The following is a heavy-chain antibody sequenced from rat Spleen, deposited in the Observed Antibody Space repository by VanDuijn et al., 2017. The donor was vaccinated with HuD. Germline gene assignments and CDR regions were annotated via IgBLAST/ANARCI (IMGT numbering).Heavy chain of an antibody. J-gene: IGHJ2*01. Sequence: EVQLVESGGGLVQPKGSLKLSCAASGFDFNTYAMSWVRQAPTKGLEWVASISTGGGNTYYRDSVKGRFTISRDNAKSTLYLQMDSLRSEDTATYYCARQLRDYFDYWGQGVMVTVSS. V-gene: IGHV5-25*01. CDR2: ISTGGGNT. D-gene: IGHD1-11*01. CDR1: GFDFNTYA. CDR3: ARQLRDYFDY.